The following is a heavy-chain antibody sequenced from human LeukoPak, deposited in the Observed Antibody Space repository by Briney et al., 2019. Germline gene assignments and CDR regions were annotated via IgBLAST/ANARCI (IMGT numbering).Heavy chain of an antibody. CDR2: IKQDGSEK. Sequence: GGSLRLSCAASGFTFSSYWMSWVRQAPGKGLEWVANIKQDGSEKYYVDSVKGRFTISRDNAKNSLYLQMDSLRAEDTAVYYCASQYDSVDTAMGGYAFDIWGQGTMVTVSS. CDR3: ASQYDSVDTAMGGYAFDI. CDR1: GFTFSSYW. J-gene: IGHJ3*02. V-gene: IGHV3-7*01. D-gene: IGHD5-18*01.